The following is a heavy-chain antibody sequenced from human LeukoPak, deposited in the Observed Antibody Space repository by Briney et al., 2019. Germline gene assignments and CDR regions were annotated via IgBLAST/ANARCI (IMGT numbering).Heavy chain of an antibody. CDR2: INHSGST. J-gene: IGHJ4*02. V-gene: IGHV4-34*01. CDR1: GGSFSGYS. Sequence: SETLSLTCGVYGGSFSGYSWSWIRQPPGKGLEWIGEINHSGSTNYNPSLKSRVTISVDTSKNQFSLKLSSVTAADTAVYYCARGPTTYYYGSGSYNYWGQGTLVTVSS. D-gene: IGHD3-10*01. CDR3: ARGPTTYYYGSGSYNY.